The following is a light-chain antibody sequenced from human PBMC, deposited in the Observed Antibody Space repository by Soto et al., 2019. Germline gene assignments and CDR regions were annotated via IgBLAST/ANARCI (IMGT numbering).Light chain of an antibody. CDR1: TSDIGTNA. CDR3: ATWHDSFYV. V-gene: IGLV1-44*01. J-gene: IGLJ1*01. CDR2: TNN. Sequence: QSVLTQPPSASGTPGQRVTVSCYGSTSDIGTNAVNWFQHLPGTAPRLLIYTNNQRPSGVPDRFSGSKSGTSASLAISGLQSEAEADYYCATWHDSFYVFGTGTKLTVL.